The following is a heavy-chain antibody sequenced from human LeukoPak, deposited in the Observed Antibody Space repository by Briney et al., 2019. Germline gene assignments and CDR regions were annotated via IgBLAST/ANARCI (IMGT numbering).Heavy chain of an antibody. V-gene: IGHV3-15*01. Sequence: GGSLRLSCAASGFTFSNAWMSWVRQAPGKELEWVGRIKSKTDGGTTDYAAPVKGRFTISRDDSKNTLYLQMNSLKTEDTAVYYCTTGAPNRNYDFWSGYYIWGQGTLVTVSS. J-gene: IGHJ4*02. CDR2: IKSKTDGGTT. CDR3: TTGAPNRNYDFWSGYYI. D-gene: IGHD3-3*01. CDR1: GFTFSNAW.